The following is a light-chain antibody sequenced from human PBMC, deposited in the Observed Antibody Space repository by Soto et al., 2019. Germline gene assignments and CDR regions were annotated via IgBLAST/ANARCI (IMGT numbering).Light chain of an antibody. CDR2: KAS. Sequence: DIQMTQSPSTLSGSVGDRVTITCRASQTISSWLAWYQQKPGKAPKLLIYKASTLKSGVPSRFSGSGSGTEFTLTISSLQRDDVATYYCHHYNSYSEAFGQGTKVDIK. CDR3: HHYNSYSEA. CDR1: QTISSW. J-gene: IGKJ1*01. V-gene: IGKV1-5*03.